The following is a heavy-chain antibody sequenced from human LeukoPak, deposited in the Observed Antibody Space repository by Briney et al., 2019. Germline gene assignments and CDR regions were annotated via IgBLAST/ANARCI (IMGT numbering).Heavy chain of an antibody. Sequence: ASVKVSCKASGYTFTSYDINWVRQATGQGLEWMGWMNPNSGNTGYAQKFQGRVTITRNTSISTAYMELSSLRSGDTAVYYCAREAIVVPITKYFDYWGQGTLVTVSS. CDR3: AREAIVVPITKYFDY. CDR1: GYTFTSYD. V-gene: IGHV1-8*03. CDR2: MNPNSGNT. J-gene: IGHJ4*02. D-gene: IGHD3-22*01.